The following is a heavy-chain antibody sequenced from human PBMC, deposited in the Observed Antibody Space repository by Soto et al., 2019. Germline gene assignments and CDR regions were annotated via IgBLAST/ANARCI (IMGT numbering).Heavy chain of an antibody. J-gene: IGHJ3*02. CDR3: ATVPGYCSGGSCPNAFDI. CDR2: INPNGGST. Sequence: GASVKVSCKASGYSFTSYFMHWVRQAPGQGLEWMGIINPNGGSTNYAQKFQGRVTMTRDTSTSTAYMELSSLRSEDTAVYYCATVPGYCSGGSCPNAFDIWGQGAMVTVSS. D-gene: IGHD2-15*01. CDR1: GYSFTSYF. V-gene: IGHV1-46*01.